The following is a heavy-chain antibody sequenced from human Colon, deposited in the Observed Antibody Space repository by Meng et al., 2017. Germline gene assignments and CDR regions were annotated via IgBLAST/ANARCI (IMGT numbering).Heavy chain of an antibody. Sequence: QVALQGSGPGLWKPSGTLSLTCAVSGGSISSSNWWSCVRQPPGKGLEWIGEIYHSGSTNYNPSLKSRVTISVDKSKNQFSLKLSSVTAADTAVYYCASFPPPGKQWLVTDYWGQGTLVTVSS. D-gene: IGHD6-19*01. CDR3: ASFPPPGKQWLVTDY. CDR1: GGSISSSNW. J-gene: IGHJ4*02. CDR2: IYHSGST. V-gene: IGHV4-4*02.